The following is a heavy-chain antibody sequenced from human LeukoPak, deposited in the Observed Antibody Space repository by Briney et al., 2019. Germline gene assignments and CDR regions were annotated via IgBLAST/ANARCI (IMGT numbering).Heavy chain of an antibody. CDR2: IYHTGRT. CDR3: VRHFGYTSAWDLSSYDIDV. CDR1: GGSITSTSFY. D-gene: IGHD6-19*01. V-gene: IGHV4-39*01. J-gene: IGHJ6*02. Sequence: SSETLSLTCTVSGGSITSTSFYWGWIRQSPGKGLEWIGTIYHTGRTYDNPSLKSRVTISVDTSENQFSLKLNSVTAADTAIYYCVRHFGYTSAWDLSSYDIDVWGQGTTVTISS.